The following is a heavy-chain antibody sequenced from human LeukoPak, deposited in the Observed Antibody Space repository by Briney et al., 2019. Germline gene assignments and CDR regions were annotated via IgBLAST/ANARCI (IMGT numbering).Heavy chain of an antibody. CDR3: TRSRTPPLRFLEWLLFS. CDR2: ISYDGSNK. Sequence: GGSLRLSCAASGFTFSSYAMHWVRQAPGKGLEWVAVISYDGSNKYYADSVKGRFTISRDNSKNTLYLQMNSLKTEDTAVYYCTRSRTPPLRFLEWLLFSWGQGTLVTVSS. V-gene: IGHV3-30-3*01. D-gene: IGHD3-3*01. J-gene: IGHJ5*02. CDR1: GFTFSSYA.